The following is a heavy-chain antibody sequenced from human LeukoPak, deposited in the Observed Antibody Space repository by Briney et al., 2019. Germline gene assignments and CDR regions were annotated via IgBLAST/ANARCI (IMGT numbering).Heavy chain of an antibody. CDR3: ARSPHILTGENFDY. D-gene: IGHD3-9*01. CDR1: GGSISNYY. V-gene: IGHV4-4*08. J-gene: IGHJ4*02. Sequence: SETLSLTCTVSGGSISNYYWSWIRQPPGKGLEWIGRIYTSGSTNYNPSLKSRVTISVDTSKNQFSLKLSSVTAADTAVYYCARSPHILTGENFDYWGQGTLVTVSS. CDR2: IYTSGST.